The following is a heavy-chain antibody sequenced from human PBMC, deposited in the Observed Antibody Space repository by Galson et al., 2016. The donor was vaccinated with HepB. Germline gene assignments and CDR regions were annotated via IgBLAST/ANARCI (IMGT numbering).Heavy chain of an antibody. Sequence: SLRLSCAASGFTISNYAMTWVRQAPGKGLEWVSSISGDTTTTYYADSVKGRFTISRDNSKNTFYLQMNSLRAEDTASYYCAKGGGSTWYISPHFVDPWGQGTLVTVSS. V-gene: IGHV3-23*01. CDR3: AKGGGSTWYISPHFVDP. CDR2: ISGDTTTT. CDR1: GFTISNYA. D-gene: IGHD6-13*01. J-gene: IGHJ5*02.